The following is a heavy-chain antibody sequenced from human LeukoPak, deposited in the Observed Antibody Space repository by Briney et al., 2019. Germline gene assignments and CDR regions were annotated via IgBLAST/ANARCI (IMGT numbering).Heavy chain of an antibody. CDR1: GFTFSSHG. CDR3: AKKDQQGGIAARLGFDY. D-gene: IGHD6-6*01. CDR2: ISGSGGST. Sequence: GGSLRLSCAASGFTFSSHGMNWVRQAPGKGLEWVSGISGSGGSTYYADSVKGRSTISRDNSKNTLYLQMNSLRAEDTAVYYCAKKDQQGGIAARLGFDYWGQGTLVTVSS. V-gene: IGHV3-23*01. J-gene: IGHJ4*02.